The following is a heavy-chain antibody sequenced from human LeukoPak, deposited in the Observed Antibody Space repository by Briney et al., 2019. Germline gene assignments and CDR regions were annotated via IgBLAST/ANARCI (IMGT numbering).Heavy chain of an antibody. J-gene: IGHJ4*02. D-gene: IGHD5-24*01. CDR3: ARGHPDGYSAY. CDR1: GGSIISYY. Sequence: PSETLSLTCTVSGGSIISYYWSWIRQPPGKGLEWIGYIHYSGSTKYNPSLKSRVTISVDTSNNHFSLKLSSVTAADTAVYFCARGHPDGYSAYWGQGILVTVSS. CDR2: IHYSGST. V-gene: IGHV4-59*01.